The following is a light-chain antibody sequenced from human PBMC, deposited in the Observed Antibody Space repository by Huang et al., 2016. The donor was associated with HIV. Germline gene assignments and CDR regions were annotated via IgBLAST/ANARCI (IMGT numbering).Light chain of an antibody. J-gene: IGKJ1*01. Sequence: DIQMTQTPSAMSASVGDRVTITCRASQDIANSLAWFQQKQGKVPRPLIYGTSTLLSGVPSRSIDSGSGTEFTLTISSLQPEDFATYYCLQHNTYPWMFGQGTKVEVK. CDR2: GTS. V-gene: IGKV1-17*03. CDR3: LQHNTYPWM. CDR1: QDIANS.